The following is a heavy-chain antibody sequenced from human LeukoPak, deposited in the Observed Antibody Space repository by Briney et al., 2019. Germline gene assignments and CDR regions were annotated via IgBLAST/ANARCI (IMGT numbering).Heavy chain of an antibody. J-gene: IGHJ4*02. CDR2: IYYTGSTNY. CDR1: GASIRSYY. V-gene: IGHV4-59*08. D-gene: IGHD5-24*01. Sequence: PSETLSLTCTVSGASIRSYYWSWIRQPPGKGLECIGYIYYTGSTNYNYNPSLKSRVTISVDTSKNRFSLKLSSVTAADTAVYYCARHGPRRDGYNYDYWGPGTLVTVSS. CDR3: ARHGPRRDGYNYDY.